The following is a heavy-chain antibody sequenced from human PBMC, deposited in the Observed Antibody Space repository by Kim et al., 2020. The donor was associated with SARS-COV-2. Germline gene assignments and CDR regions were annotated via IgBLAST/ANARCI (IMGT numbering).Heavy chain of an antibody. Sequence: GGSLRLSCAASGFTFSSYEMNWVRQAPGKGLEWLSYISSSGSTIYYADSVKGRFTISRDNAKSSLFLQMNSLRAEDTAVYYCARWNYYGMDVWGQGTTVT. J-gene: IGHJ6*02. V-gene: IGHV3-48*03. CDR3: ARWNYYGMDV. CDR2: ISSSGSTI. D-gene: IGHD5-12*01. CDR1: GFTFSSYE.